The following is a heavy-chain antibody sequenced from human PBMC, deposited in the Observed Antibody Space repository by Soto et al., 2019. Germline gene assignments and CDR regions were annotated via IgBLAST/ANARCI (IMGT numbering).Heavy chain of an antibody. V-gene: IGHV6-1*01. Sequence: PSETLSLTCAISGDSVSSNSAAWNWIRQSPSRGLEWLGRTYYRSKWYNDYTSSVKSRISINPDTSKNQFSLQLTSVTAADTAVYYCARGAGDFSGPDSFDIWGQGTMVTVSS. CDR3: ARGAGDFSGPDSFDI. D-gene: IGHD3-10*01. J-gene: IGHJ3*02. CDR2: TYYRSKWYN. CDR1: GDSVSSNSAA.